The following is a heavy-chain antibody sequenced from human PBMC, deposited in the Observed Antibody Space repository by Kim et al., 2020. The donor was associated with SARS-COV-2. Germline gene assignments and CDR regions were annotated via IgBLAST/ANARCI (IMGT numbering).Heavy chain of an antibody. Sequence: GGSLRLSCAASGFTFSSYAMSWVRQAPGKGLEWVSAISGSGGSTYYADSVKGRFTISRDNSKNTLYLQMNSLRAEDTAVYYCAKDLSPIWFGEPGAAFDIWGQGTMVTVSS. CDR1: GFTFSSYA. CDR3: AKDLSPIWFGEPGAAFDI. J-gene: IGHJ3*02. CDR2: ISGSGGST. D-gene: IGHD3-10*01. V-gene: IGHV3-23*01.